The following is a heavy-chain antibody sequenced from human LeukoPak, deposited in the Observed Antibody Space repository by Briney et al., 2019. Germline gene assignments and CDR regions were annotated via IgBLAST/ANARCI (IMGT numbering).Heavy chain of an antibody. CDR2: ISYDGSNK. V-gene: IGHV3-30-3*01. D-gene: IGHD2-21*01. CDR1: GFTFSSYA. CDR3: ASLMRAEGLFSFDP. J-gene: IGHJ5*02. Sequence: GGSLRLSRAASGFTFSSYAMHWVRQAPGRGLEWVAVISYDGSNKYYADSVKGRFTISRDNSKNTLYLQMNSLRAEDTAVYYCASLMRAEGLFSFDPWGQGTLVTVSS.